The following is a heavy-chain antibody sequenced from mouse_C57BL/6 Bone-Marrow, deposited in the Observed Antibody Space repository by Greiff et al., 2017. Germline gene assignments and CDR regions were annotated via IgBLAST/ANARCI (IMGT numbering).Heavy chain of an antibody. CDR3: ARIEGGVGVSKSYAMDY. D-gene: IGHD2-5*01. CDR2: IWWDDDK. V-gene: IGHV8-8*01. J-gene: IGHJ4*01. Sequence: QVQLKESGPGILQPSQTLSLTCSFSGFSLSTFGMGVGWIRQPSGKGLEWLEHIWWDDDKYSNPALKSRLTFSKDTSKNQVFLKFANVDTADTATYYGARIEGGVGVSKSYAMDYWGQGTSVTVSS. CDR1: GFSLSTFGMG.